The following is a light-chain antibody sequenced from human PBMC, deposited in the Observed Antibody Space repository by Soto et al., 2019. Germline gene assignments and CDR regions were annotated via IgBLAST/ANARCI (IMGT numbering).Light chain of an antibody. CDR3: QQYDDYPRT. CDR2: KAS. Sequence: DIQMTQSPSTLSASVGDRVTITCRASQSIGNWLAWYQQKLGKAPKLLIYKASNLETGVPSRFSGSGSGTEFTLTISCLQPDDFAIYYCQQYDDYPRTFGQGTKMEIK. V-gene: IGKV1-5*03. CDR1: QSIGNW. J-gene: IGKJ1*01.